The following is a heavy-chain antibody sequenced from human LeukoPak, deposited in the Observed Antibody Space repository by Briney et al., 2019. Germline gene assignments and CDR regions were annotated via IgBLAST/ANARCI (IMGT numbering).Heavy chain of an antibody. CDR3: ARRDLGYSYDRLGDWFDP. CDR1: GYSFTSYW. Sequence: GESLKISCKGSGYSFTSYWIGWVRQMPGKGLEWMGIIYPGDSDTRYSPSFQGQVTIPADKSISTAYLQWSSLKASDTAMYYCARRDLGYSYDRLGDWFDPWGQGTLVTVSS. J-gene: IGHJ5*02. CDR2: IYPGDSDT. D-gene: IGHD5-18*01. V-gene: IGHV5-51*01.